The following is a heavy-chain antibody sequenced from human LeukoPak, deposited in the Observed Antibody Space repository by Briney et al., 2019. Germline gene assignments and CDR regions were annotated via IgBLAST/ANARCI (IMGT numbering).Heavy chain of an antibody. CDR3: TSRDCSSTSCYRDPTYYYYYMDV. CDR1: GFTFSGSA. J-gene: IGHJ6*03. V-gene: IGHV3-73*01. CDR2: IRSKANSYAT. D-gene: IGHD2-2*01. Sequence: GESLKLSCAASGFTFSGSATHWVRQASGKGLEWVGRIRSKANSYATAYAASVKGRFTISRDDSKNTAYLQMNSLKTEDTAVYYCTSRDCSSTSCYRDPTYYYYYMDVWGKGTTVTVSS.